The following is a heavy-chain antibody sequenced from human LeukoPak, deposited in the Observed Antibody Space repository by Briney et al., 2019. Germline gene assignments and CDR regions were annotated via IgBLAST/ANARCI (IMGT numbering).Heavy chain of an antibody. V-gene: IGHV1-2*02. CDR2: INPNSGGT. CDR1: GYTFTVYY. J-gene: IGHJ3*02. Sequence: ASVKVSSKASGYTFTVYYMHWVRQAPGQGLERMGWINPNSGGTNYAQKFQGRDTMTRDTSISTAYMELSRLRSDDTAVYYCASEAAAIESDAFDIWGQGTMVTVSS. CDR3: ASEAAAIESDAFDI. D-gene: IGHD2-2*02.